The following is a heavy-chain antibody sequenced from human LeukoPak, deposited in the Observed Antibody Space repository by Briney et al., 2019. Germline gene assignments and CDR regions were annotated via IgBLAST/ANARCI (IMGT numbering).Heavy chain of an antibody. V-gene: IGHV4-59*11. Sequence: SETLSLTCGVSDDSFSSHYWTWIRQPPGKGLEWIGYISYIGSTNYNPSLKSRVTISIDTSKKQFSLKLSSVTAADTAVYYCARDLVTVTKGFDIWGQGQWSASLQ. CDR3: ARDLVTVTKGFDI. J-gene: IGHJ3*02. D-gene: IGHD4-17*01. CDR2: ISYIGST. CDR1: DDSFSSHY.